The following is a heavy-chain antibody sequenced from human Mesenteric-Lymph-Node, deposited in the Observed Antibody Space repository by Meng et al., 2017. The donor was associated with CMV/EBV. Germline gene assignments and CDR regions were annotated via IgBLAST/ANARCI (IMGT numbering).Heavy chain of an antibody. J-gene: IGHJ6*02. CDR3: AKCTVTTCLYQYGMDV. V-gene: IGHV3-21*01. CDR1: GFTFSSYS. D-gene: IGHD4-17*01. Sequence: GGSLRLSCAASGFTFSSYSMNWVRQAPGKGLEWVSSISSSSNYIYYADSVKGRFTVSRDNAKNSLYPQMNSLRAGDTAVYYCAKCTVTTCLYQYGMDVWGQGTTVTVSS. CDR2: ISSSSNYI.